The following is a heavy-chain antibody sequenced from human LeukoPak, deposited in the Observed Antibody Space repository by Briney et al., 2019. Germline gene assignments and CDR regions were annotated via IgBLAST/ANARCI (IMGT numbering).Heavy chain of an antibody. V-gene: IGHV3-30*02. J-gene: IGHJ5*02. CDR1: RFTFSSYG. CDR2: IRYDGSNK. Sequence: GGSLRLSCAASRFTFSSYGMHWVRQAPGKGLEWVAFIRYDGSNKYYADSVKGRFTISRDNSKNTLYLQMNSLRAEDTAVYYCAKGVVPAAITWFDPWGQGTLVTVSS. D-gene: IGHD2-2*01. CDR3: AKGVVPAAITWFDP.